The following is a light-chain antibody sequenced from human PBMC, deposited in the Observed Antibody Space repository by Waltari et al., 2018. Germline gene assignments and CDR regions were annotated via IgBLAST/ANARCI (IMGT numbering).Light chain of an antibody. J-gene: IGKJ1*01. CDR3: QNHERLPAT. CDR1: QNIGRY. CDR2: EAS. Sequence: EIVLTQSPGTLSFSPGERATLSCRASQNIGRYLVWYQQKPGQAPRLLIYEASRRATGIPDRFSGSGSGTDFSLSISRLEPEDFAVYYCQNHERLPATFGQGTKVEIK. V-gene: IGKV3-20*01.